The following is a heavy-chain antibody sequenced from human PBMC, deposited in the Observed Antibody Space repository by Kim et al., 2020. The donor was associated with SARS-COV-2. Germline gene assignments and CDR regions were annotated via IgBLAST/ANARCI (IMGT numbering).Heavy chain of an antibody. D-gene: IGHD6-19*01. Sequence: PSLNSRVTIHVDTSKIQFSLKLSSVTARDTAVYYCARPTRSSVLDGFDSWGQGTMVTVSS. V-gene: IGHV4-39*01. CDR3: ARPTRSSVLDGFDS. J-gene: IGHJ3*02.